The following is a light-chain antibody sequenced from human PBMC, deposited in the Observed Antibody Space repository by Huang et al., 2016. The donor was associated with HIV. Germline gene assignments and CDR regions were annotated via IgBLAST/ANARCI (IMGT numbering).Light chain of an antibody. V-gene: IGKV4-1*01. CDR2: WAT. CDR1: QSVLSTSDNRNY. CDR3: QQYYSTPG. Sequence: DIVMTQSPDSLTVSLGARATINCVSSQSVLSTSDNRNYLAWYQQKTRQPPKLLISWATTRESGVPDRFRGSGSATDFTLTIDNLQAEDVAFYFCQQYYSTPGFGRGTYVEV. J-gene: IGKJ1*01.